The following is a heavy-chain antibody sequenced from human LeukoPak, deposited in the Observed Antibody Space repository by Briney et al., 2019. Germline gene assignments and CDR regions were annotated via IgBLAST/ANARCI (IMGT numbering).Heavy chain of an antibody. CDR3: ASGIWMGTVAGGEYNWFDP. Sequence: GASVKVSCKASGGTFSSYAISWVRQAPGQGLEWMGRIIPILGIANYAQKFQGRVTITADKSTSTAYMELSSLGSEDTAVYYCASGIWMGTVAGGEYNWFDPWGQGTLVTVSS. J-gene: IGHJ5*02. D-gene: IGHD6-19*01. V-gene: IGHV1-69*04. CDR2: IIPILGIA. CDR1: GGTFSSYA.